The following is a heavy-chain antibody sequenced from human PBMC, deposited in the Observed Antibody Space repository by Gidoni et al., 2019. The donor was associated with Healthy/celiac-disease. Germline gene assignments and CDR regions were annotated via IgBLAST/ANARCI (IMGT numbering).Heavy chain of an antibody. CDR3: ASYSSGY. V-gene: IGHV3-7*02. CDR1: GFTLSSYG. D-gene: IGHD4-4*01. CDR2: IQQDGSEK. J-gene: IGHJ4*02. Sequence: EGQLGEAGGGWVQPGGSRRLAGAASGFTLSSYGMSWVRQAPGKGLEWVANIQQDGSEKYYVDSVKGRFTISRDNAKNSLYLQMNSLRAEDTAVYYCASYSSGYWGQGTLVTVSS.